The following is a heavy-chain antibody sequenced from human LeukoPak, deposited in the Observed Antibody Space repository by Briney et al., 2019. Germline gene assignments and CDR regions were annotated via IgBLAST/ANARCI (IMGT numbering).Heavy chain of an antibody. V-gene: IGHV3-30*09. J-gene: IGHJ4*02. CDR2: ISYDGSIK. CDR1: GFTFSNFA. D-gene: IGHD6-19*01. Sequence: PGRSLRLSCAASGFTFSNFAMNWVRQALDKGLEWVAFISYDGSIKSYADSVKGRFAVSRDNSKNTLYLQMNSLRPEDTAFYYCAKSYDNGWYVCDYWGQGTLVTVCS. CDR3: AKSYDNGWYVCDY.